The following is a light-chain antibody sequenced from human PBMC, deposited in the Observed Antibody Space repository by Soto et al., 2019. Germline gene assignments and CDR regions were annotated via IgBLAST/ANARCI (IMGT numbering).Light chain of an antibody. Sequence: LTQSPSSLSLSPGERATLSCRASQSVSSSLAWYQHKPGQAPRLLIYATSHRATDIPTRFSGSGSETDFTLTISSLEPEDFAVYYCQQRSDWPPSLTFGGGTKVEIK. CDR1: QSVSSS. CDR3: QQRSDWPPSLT. J-gene: IGKJ4*01. V-gene: IGKV3-11*01. CDR2: ATS.